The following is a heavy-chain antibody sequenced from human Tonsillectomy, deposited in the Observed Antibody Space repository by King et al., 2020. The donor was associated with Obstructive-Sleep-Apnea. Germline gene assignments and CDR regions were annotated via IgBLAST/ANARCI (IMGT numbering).Heavy chain of an antibody. CDR1: GYTFTSHG. J-gene: IGHJ4*02. V-gene: IGHV1-18*04. CDR3: ARHPSYDFWRGYDY. Sequence: VQLVQSGAEVKKPGASVKVSCKASGYTFTSHGLSWVRQAPGQGPEWMGWISSYNGNTNYVEKFQGRVTMTTDTSTSTAYLELRSLKSDDTAVYYCARHPSYDFWRGYDYWGQGTLVTVSS. D-gene: IGHD3-3*01. CDR2: ISSYNGNT.